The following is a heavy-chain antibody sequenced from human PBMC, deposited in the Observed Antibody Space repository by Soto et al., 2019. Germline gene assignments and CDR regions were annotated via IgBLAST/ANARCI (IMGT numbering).Heavy chain of an antibody. CDR1: GFTFSNFG. CDR2: ISYDGSDK. D-gene: IGHD1-26*01. Sequence: QVQLVESGGGVVQPGKSLRLSCAASGFTFSNFGVHWVRQAPGKGLGWVAVISYDGSDKYYADSVKGRFTISRDNSKNPLYLQMNSLRPEDTAVYYCAKDVVSGRGDYYYMDVWGKGTTVTVSS. J-gene: IGHJ6*03. V-gene: IGHV3-30*18. CDR3: AKDVVSGRGDYYYMDV.